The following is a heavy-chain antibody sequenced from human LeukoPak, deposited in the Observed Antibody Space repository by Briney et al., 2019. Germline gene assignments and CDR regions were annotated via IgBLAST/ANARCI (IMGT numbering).Heavy chain of an antibody. J-gene: IGHJ6*03. D-gene: IGHD3-22*01. CDR3: ARGANYYDSSGYHYYYYYYMDV. CDR1: GGSFSGYY. CDR2: INHSGST. Sequence: PSETLSLTCAVYGGSFSGYYWSWIRQPPGKGLEWIGEINHSGSTNYNPSLKSRVTISVDTSKNQFSLKLSSVTAADTVVYYCARGANYYDSSGYHYYYYYYMDVWGKGTTVTVSS. V-gene: IGHV4-34*01.